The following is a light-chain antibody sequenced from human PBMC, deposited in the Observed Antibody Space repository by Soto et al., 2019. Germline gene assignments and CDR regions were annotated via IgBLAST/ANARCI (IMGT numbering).Light chain of an antibody. CDR2: EVS. CDR1: SSDVGGYNY. V-gene: IGLV2-8*01. CDR3: SSYAGSNKFVV. Sequence: QSDLTQPPSASGSPGQSVTISCTGTSSDVGGYNYVSWYQQHPGKAPKLMIYEVSKRPSGVPDRFSGSKSGNTASLTVSGLQAEDEADYYCSSYAGSNKFVVFGGGTKVTVL. J-gene: IGLJ2*01.